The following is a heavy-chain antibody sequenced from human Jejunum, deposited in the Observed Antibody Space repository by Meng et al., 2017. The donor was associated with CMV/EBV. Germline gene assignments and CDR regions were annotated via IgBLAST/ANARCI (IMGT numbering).Heavy chain of an antibody. V-gene: IGHV3-30*02. Sequence: SGFPFSNYGMHWVRQAPGKGLEWVAFIRYDESNKYYADSVKGRFTISRDNSMNTLYVQMNSLRTEDTAVYYCARPFGVASAGAFDIWGQGTMVTVSS. D-gene: IGHD3-3*01. CDR1: GFPFSNYG. CDR3: ARPFGVASAGAFDI. CDR2: IRYDESNK. J-gene: IGHJ3*02.